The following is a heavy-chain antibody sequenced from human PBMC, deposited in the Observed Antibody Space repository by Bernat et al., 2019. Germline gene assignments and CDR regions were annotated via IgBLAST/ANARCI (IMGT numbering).Heavy chain of an antibody. V-gene: IGHV3-49*05. CDR2: IRSKAYGGTT. Sequence: EVQLVESGGGLVKPGRSLRLSCTASGFTFGDYAMSWFRQAPGKGLEWVGFIRSKAYGGTTEYAASVKGRFTISRDNAKNSLYLQMNSLRAEDTAVYYCARPNQDGDYGGVYFDYWGQGALVTVSP. J-gene: IGHJ4*02. D-gene: IGHD4-17*01. CDR3: ARPNQDGDYGGVYFDY. CDR1: GFTFGDYA.